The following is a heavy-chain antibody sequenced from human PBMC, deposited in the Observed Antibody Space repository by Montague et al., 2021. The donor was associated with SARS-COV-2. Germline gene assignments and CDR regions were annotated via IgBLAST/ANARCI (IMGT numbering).Heavy chain of an antibody. CDR2: INHSGST. CDR1: GGSFSGYY. CDR3: ARVRAVPAAMRIFSLGRSYYGMDV. Sequence: SETLSLTCAVYGGSFSGYYWSWIRHPPGKGLEWIGEINHSGSTNYNPSLKSRVTISVDTSKNQFSLKLSSVTAADTAVYYCARVRAVPAAMRIFSLGRSYYGMDVWGQGTSVTVSS. D-gene: IGHD2-2*01. J-gene: IGHJ6*02. V-gene: IGHV4-34*01.